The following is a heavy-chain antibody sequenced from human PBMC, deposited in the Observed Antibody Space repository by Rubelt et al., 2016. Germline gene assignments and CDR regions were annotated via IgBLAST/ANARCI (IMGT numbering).Heavy chain of an antibody. D-gene: IGHD1-1*01. V-gene: IGHV1-46*01. CDR1: GYTFSNNW. CDR2: INPSGDGA. Sequence: QVQLVQSGAEVKKPGASVRVSCKASGYTFSNNWMHWVRQAPGQGLEWMGIINPSGDGANYAQKFQDRLSMTRDTSTSTLYMDLSSLKYEDTAVYYGVRGGGNWNVDYWGQGTLVTVSS. J-gene: IGHJ4*02. CDR3: VRGGGNWNVDY.